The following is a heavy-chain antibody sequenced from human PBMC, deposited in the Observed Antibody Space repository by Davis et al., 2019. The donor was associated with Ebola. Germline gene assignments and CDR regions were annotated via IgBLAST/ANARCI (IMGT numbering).Heavy chain of an antibody. CDR2: VNHSGST. CDR3: ATDDGRE. CDR1: GGSFSGYY. J-gene: IGHJ4*02. V-gene: IGHV4-34*01. D-gene: IGHD1-1*01. Sequence: PSETLSLTCAVYGGSFSGYYWNWFRQPPGKGLEWMGEVNHSGSTNYNPSLKSRVTISVDTSKNQFSLELTSVTAADTAMYYCATDDGREWGQGTLVTVSS.